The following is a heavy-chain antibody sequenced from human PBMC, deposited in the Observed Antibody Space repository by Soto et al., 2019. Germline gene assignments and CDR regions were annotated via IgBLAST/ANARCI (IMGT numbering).Heavy chain of an antibody. Sequence: QVQLVQSGDEVKKPGASVKVSCKASGYIFVNYGIAWVRQAPRQGLEWMGWISPYTGNTHSASKVQGRLTMTTDTSASTVYMDPVSLTSDDTAVYYCVMVDNYVTPTPQDVWGQGTTVTVSS. D-gene: IGHD3-16*01. CDR2: ISPYTGNT. V-gene: IGHV1-18*01. CDR3: VMVDNYVTPTPQDV. J-gene: IGHJ6*02. CDR1: GYIFVNYG.